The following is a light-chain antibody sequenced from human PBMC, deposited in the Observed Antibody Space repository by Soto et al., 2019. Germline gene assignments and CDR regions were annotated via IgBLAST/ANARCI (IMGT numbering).Light chain of an antibody. V-gene: IGKV1-39*01. CDR3: QQSYTLPRT. CDR1: QTIIGY. CDR2: AAS. J-gene: IGKJ1*01. Sequence: DIQMTQSPSALSASIGDSVTITCRASQTIIGYLNWYQQKPGKAPRLLINAASNLQSGVPSRFRGSGSETDFTLTITSLQPEDFATYYCQQSYTLPRTFGQGTKVDNK.